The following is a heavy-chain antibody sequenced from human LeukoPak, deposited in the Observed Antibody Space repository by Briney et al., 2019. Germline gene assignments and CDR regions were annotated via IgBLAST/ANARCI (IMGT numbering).Heavy chain of an antibody. CDR2: IIAILGIA. CDR3: ARYSPTYSSSSGC. V-gene: IGHV1-69*04. D-gene: IGHD6-6*01. CDR1: GGTFTCYA. J-gene: IGHJ4*02. Sequence: SVKVSCKASGGTFTCYAISWLRQAPGQGLEWMGRIIAILGIANYAQKVQGRVTITADKSTSTAYMELSSLRSEDTAVYYCARYSPTYSSSSGCWGQGTLVTVYS.